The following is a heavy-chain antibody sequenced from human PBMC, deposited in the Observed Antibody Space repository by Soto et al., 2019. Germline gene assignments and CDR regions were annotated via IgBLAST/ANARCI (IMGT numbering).Heavy chain of an antibody. D-gene: IGHD3-22*01. Sequence: GGSLRLSCAASGFTFSSYSMNWVRQAPGKGLEWVSSISTSSSYIYYADSMKGRFTISRDNAKNSLYLQMNSLRAEDTAVYYCARDPHYFYDSTGYYDYWGKGTLVTVSS. CDR2: ISTSSSYI. J-gene: IGHJ4*02. CDR1: GFTFSSYS. V-gene: IGHV3-21*01. CDR3: ARDPHYFYDSTGYYDY.